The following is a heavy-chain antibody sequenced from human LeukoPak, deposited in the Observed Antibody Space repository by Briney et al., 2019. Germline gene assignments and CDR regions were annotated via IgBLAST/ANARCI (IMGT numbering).Heavy chain of an antibody. D-gene: IGHD4-17*01. Sequence: KASETLSLTCTVSGGSIGSYYWSWIRQPPGKGLEWIGYIYYSGSTNYNPSLKSRVTISVDTSKNQFSLKLSSVTAADTAVYYCARVYDYGDYHDAFDIWGQGTMVTVSS. V-gene: IGHV4-59*01. CDR3: ARVYDYGDYHDAFDI. CDR1: GGSIGSYY. J-gene: IGHJ3*02. CDR2: IYYSGST.